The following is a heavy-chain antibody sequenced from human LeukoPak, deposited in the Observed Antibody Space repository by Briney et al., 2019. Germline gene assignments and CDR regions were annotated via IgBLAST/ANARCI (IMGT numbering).Heavy chain of an antibody. Sequence: SETLSLTCTVSGGSISSNSYYWGWVRQPPGKGLEWIGYIYYSGSTTYNPSLRSRVTLSVDPSKNQFSLKLTSVTAADTAVYYCARDKQPGDYWGQGTLVTVSS. CDR3: ARDKQPGDY. D-gene: IGHD5-18*01. CDR1: GGSISSNSYY. J-gene: IGHJ4*02. CDR2: IYYSGST. V-gene: IGHV4-61*01.